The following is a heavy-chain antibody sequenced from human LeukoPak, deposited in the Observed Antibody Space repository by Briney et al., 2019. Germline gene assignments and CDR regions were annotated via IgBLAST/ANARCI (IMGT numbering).Heavy chain of an antibody. CDR1: GGSISTYY. CDR3: ARESNYYNSRGYYYFDY. D-gene: IGHD3-22*01. J-gene: IGHJ4*02. V-gene: IGHV4-59*01. CDR2: IYISGTT. Sequence: SESLSLTCTVSGGSISTYYWSWIRQPPGKGLEWIGYIYISGTTNYNPSLKSRVTISVDTSKNQFSLKLSSVTAADTAVYYCARESNYYNSRGYYYFDYWGQGTLVTVSS.